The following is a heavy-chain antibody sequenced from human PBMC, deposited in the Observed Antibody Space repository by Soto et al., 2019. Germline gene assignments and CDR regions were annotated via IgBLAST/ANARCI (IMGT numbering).Heavy chain of an antibody. J-gene: IGHJ4*02. D-gene: IGHD5-12*01. CDR1: GGTFSSYA. V-gene: IGHV1-69*13. CDR2: IIPIFGTA. CDR3: ARAVAVATIIFWFDD. Sequence: SVKVSCKASGGTFSSYAISWVRQAPGQGLEWMGGIIPIFGTANYAQKFQGRVTITADESTSTAYMELSSLRSEDTAVYYCARAVAVATIIFWFDDWGQGTPVTVSS.